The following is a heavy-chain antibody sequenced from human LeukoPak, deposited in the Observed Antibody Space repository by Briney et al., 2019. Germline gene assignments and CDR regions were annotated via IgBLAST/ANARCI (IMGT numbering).Heavy chain of an antibody. J-gene: IGHJ4*02. D-gene: IGHD1-26*01. V-gene: IGHV3-74*03. CDR3: ARVGEGAAKD. CDR1: GFTFTTYW. Sequence: GGSLRLSCAASGFTFTTYWMHWVRQVPGKGLVWVSSINDDETNTKYADSVKGRFTISRDNAKNALYLQMNRLTVEDTAVYYCARVGEGAAKDWGQGTLVTVSS. CDR2: INDDETNT.